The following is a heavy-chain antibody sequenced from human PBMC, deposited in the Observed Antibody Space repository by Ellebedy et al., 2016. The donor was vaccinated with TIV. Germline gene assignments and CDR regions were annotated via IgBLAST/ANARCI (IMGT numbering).Heavy chain of an antibody. Sequence: ASVKVSCKASGYTFTSYYMHWVRQAPGEGLEWMGVINPSGGSTSYAQKFQGRVTMTRDTSTGTVNMELTSLRSEDTAVYYCARDLSFDYWGQGTLVTVSS. J-gene: IGHJ4*02. V-gene: IGHV1-46*01. D-gene: IGHD2/OR15-2a*01. CDR2: INPSGGST. CDR1: GYTFTSYY. CDR3: ARDLSFDY.